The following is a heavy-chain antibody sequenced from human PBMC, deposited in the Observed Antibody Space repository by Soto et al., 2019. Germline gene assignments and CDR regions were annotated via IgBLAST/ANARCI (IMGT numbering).Heavy chain of an antibody. Sequence: GGSLRLSCAASGFTFSDYSMHWVRQAPGKGLEWVSVITGSRGKTYYADPVKGRFTISRDNSKNTLYLQMNSLRAEDTAVYYCAKGLPPSYIDTLTGPDYWGQGTRVTVSS. J-gene: IGHJ4*02. CDR2: ITGSRGKT. D-gene: IGHD3-9*01. CDR1: GFTFSDYS. CDR3: AKGLPPSYIDTLTGPDY. V-gene: IGHV3-23*01.